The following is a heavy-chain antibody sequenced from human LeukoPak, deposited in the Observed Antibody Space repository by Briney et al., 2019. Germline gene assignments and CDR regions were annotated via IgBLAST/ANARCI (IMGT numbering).Heavy chain of an antibody. J-gene: IGHJ4*02. CDR2: ISYDGSNK. D-gene: IGHD2-2*01. CDR1: GFTFSSYA. CDR3: ARGREIVVVPAASNY. V-gene: IGHV3-30-3*01. Sequence: GGSLRLSCAASGFTFSSYAMHWVRQAPGKGLEWVAVISYDGSNKYYADSVKGRFTISRDNSKNTLYLQMNSLRAEDTAVYYCARGREIVVVPAASNYWGQGTLATVSS.